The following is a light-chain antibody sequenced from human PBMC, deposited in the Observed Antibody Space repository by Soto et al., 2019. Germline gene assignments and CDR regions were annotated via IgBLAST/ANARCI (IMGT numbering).Light chain of an antibody. CDR2: GSS. Sequence: EVVLTQSPGTLSLSPGERATLSCRASQSVSNNYFAWYQQKPGQAPRLLIFGSSDRATGIPDRFSGSGSGTDSTLTISRLEPEDFAVYYCQQYGSSPPCTFGQGTKLEIK. CDR1: QSVSNNY. J-gene: IGKJ2*02. V-gene: IGKV3-20*01. CDR3: QQYGSSPPCT.